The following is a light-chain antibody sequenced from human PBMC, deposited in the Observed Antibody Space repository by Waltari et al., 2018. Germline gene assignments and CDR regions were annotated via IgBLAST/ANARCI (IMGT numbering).Light chain of an antibody. CDR2: WAS. CDR1: KSVVYSSNNKNY. CDR3: QQYYSTPPT. Sequence: DIVMTQSPDSLAVSLGERATINCKSSKSVVYSSNNKNYLAWYQQKPGQPPKLLIYWASTRESGVPDRFSGSGSGTDFTLTSSSLQAEDVAVYYCQQYYSTPPTFGGGTKVEIK. J-gene: IGKJ4*01. V-gene: IGKV4-1*01.